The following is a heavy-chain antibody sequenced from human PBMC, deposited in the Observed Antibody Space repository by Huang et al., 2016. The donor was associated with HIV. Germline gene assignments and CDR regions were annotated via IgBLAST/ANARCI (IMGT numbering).Heavy chain of an antibody. V-gene: IGHV4-34*01. J-gene: IGHJ5*02. CDR2: INHSETT. CDR1: GGSVFGHY. CDR3: ARSDSDSGGNDGFDP. D-gene: IGHD2-15*01. Sequence: QVQLQQWGAGLLKPSETLSLTCAVNGGSVFGHYCSWIRQPPGKGLEWIAEINHSETTRYNQSRRSRVSISVDISHNLVSLKLSSVTAADTAIYYCARSDSDSGGNDGFDPWGQGNPVTVSS.